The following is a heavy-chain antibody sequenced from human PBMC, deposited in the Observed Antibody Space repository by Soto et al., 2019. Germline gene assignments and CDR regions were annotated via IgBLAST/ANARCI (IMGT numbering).Heavy chain of an antibody. CDR3: TRHTVDY. Sequence: GSLRLSCAASGFTFSSYGMHWVRQAPGKGLEWVGRTRSKVHSYATAFAASVKGRFTVSRDDSKNTVYLQMNSLKTEDTAVYYCTRHTVDYWGQGTLVTVSS. CDR2: TRSKVHSYAT. D-gene: IGHD4-4*01. CDR1: GFTFSSYG. V-gene: IGHV3-73*01. J-gene: IGHJ4*02.